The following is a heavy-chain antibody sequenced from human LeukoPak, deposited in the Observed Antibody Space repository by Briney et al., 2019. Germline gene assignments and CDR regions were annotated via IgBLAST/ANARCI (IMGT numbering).Heavy chain of an antibody. J-gene: IGHJ6*02. CDR2: IYYSGST. D-gene: IGHD3-10*01. Sequence: SETLSLTCTVSGGSISSYYWSWIRQPPGKGLEWIGYIYYSGSTNYNPSLKSRVTISVDTSKNQFSLKLSSVTAADTAVYYCARDSVVRGASGYGMDVWGQGTTVTVFS. V-gene: IGHV4-59*01. CDR1: GGSISSYY. CDR3: ARDSVVRGASGYGMDV.